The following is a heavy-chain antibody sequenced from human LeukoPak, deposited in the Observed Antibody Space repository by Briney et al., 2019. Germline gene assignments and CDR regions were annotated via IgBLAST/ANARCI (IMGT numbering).Heavy chain of an antibody. V-gene: IGHV4-59*12. CDR3: ASQSYDFWSGYYTYFDY. CDR1: GGSISSYY. CDR2: IYYSGST. J-gene: IGHJ4*02. Sequence: SETLSLTCTVSGGSISSYYWSWIRQPPGKGLEWIGYIYYSGSTYYNPSLKSRVTISVDTSKNQFSLKLSSVTAADTAVYYCASQSYDFWSGYYTYFDYWGQGTLVTVSS. D-gene: IGHD3-3*01.